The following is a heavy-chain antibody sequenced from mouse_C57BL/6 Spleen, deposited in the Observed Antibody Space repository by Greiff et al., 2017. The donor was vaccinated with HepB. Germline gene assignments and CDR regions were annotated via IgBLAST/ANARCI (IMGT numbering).Heavy chain of an antibody. CDR3: AIRRDYPYAMDY. CDR1: GYTFTSYW. J-gene: IGHJ4*01. Sequence: VQLQQPGAELVKPGASVKVSCKASGYTFTSYWMHWVKQRPGQGLEWIGRIHPSDSDTNYNQKFKGKATLTVDNSSSTAYMQLSSLTSEDSAVYYCAIRRDYPYAMDYWGQGTSVTVSS. CDR2: IHPSDSDT. V-gene: IGHV1-74*01. D-gene: IGHD2-4*01.